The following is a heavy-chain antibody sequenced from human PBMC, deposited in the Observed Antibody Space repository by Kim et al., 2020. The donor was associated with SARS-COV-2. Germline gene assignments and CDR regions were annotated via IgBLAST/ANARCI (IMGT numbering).Heavy chain of an antibody. Sequence: SETLSLTCAVSGGSFSDYYWSWIRQPPGRWLEWIGEINHSGSTNYNPSLKSRVTMSVDTSRNQLSLKLKSVTAADTAIYYCAGRRDGYHWAHEKWGQGTLVTVSS. CDR2: INHSGST. J-gene: IGHJ4*02. V-gene: IGHV4-34*01. CDR3: AGRRDGYHWAHEK. CDR1: GGSFSDYY. D-gene: IGHD5-12*01.